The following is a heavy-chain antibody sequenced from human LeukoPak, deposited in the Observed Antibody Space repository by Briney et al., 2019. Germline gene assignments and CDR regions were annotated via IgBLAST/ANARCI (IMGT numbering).Heavy chain of an antibody. CDR3: AKDIGYSGYESVHFDY. D-gene: IGHD5-12*01. Sequence: GGSLRLSCAASGFTFDDYAMHWVRQAPGKGLEWVSGISWNSGSIVYADSVKGRFTISRDNAKNSLYLQMNSLRAEDTALYYCAKDIGYSGYESVHFDYWGQGTLVTVSS. V-gene: IGHV3-9*01. CDR1: GFTFDDYA. CDR2: ISWNSGSI. J-gene: IGHJ4*02.